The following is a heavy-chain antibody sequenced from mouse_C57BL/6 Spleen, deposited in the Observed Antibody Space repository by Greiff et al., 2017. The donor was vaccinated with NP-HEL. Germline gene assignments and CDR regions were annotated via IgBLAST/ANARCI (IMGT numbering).Heavy chain of an antibody. CDR1: GYSFTGYY. J-gene: IGHJ4*01. D-gene: IGHD1-1*01. CDR2: INPSTGGT. V-gene: IGHV1-42*01. Sequence: EVQLQQSGPELVKPGASVKISCKASGYSFTGYYMNWVKQSPEKSLEWIGEINPSTGGTTYNQKFKAKATLTVDISSSTAYMQLKLLTSEDSAVYECATPMTTVVAPYAMDYWGQGTSVTVSS. CDR3: ATPMTTVVAPYAMDY.